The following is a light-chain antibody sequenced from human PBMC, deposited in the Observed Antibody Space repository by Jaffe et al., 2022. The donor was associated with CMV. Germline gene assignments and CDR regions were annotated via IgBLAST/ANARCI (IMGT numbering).Light chain of an antibody. J-gene: IGKJ2*01. CDR1: QNVNNY. CDR3: QQSFRTPYT. V-gene: IGKV1-39*01. Sequence: DIQMTQSPSSLSASVGDRVTLTCRTSQNVNNYLNWYQQKPGRAPQVLTYATSSLESGVPSRFSGSGSGTDFTLTIYSLQPEDSATYYCQQSFRTPYTFGQGTKVEI. CDR2: ATS.